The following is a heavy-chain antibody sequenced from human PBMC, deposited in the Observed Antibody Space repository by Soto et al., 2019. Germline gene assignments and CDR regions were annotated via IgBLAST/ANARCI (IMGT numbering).Heavy chain of an antibody. CDR3: VLWPPYYFDY. D-gene: IGHD3-10*01. CDR1: GGTFSSYA. Sequence: ASVKVSCKASGGTFSSYAISWVRQAPGQGLEWMGGIIPIFGTANYAQKFQGRVTITADESTSTAYMELSSLRAEDTAVYYCVLWPPYYFDYWGQGTLVTVSS. V-gene: IGHV1-69*13. J-gene: IGHJ4*02. CDR2: IIPIFGTA.